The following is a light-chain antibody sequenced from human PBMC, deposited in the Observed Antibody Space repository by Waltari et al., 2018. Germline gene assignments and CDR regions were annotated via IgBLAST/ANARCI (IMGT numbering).Light chain of an antibody. Sequence: QAVVTQEPSLTVSPGGTVTLTCGSSTGAVTSGHYSYWFQQKPGQAPRTLIYDTSNKNSWPPARFSGSLLRGKGALTLSGGQPEDEAEYYCLLYYSGAWVFGGGTKLTVL. CDR2: DTS. J-gene: IGLJ3*02. CDR3: LLYYSGAWV. CDR1: TGAVTSGHY. V-gene: IGLV7-46*01.